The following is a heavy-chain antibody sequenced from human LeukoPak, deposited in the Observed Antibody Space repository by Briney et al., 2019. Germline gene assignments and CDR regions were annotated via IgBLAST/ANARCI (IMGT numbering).Heavy chain of an antibody. Sequence: PSETLSLTCTVSGGPISSYYWSWIRQPPGKGLEWIGYTYYSGSTNYNPSLKSRVTISVDTSKNQFSLKLSSVTAADTAVYYCAREYGGNSWFNYWGQGTLVTVSS. V-gene: IGHV4-59*01. J-gene: IGHJ4*02. D-gene: IGHD4-23*01. CDR2: TYYSGST. CDR1: GGPISSYY. CDR3: AREYGGNSWFNY.